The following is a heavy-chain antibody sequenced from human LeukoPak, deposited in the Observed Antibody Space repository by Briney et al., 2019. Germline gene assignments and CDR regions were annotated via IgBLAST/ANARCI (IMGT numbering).Heavy chain of an antibody. V-gene: IGHV4-59*08. D-gene: IGHD6-6*01. J-gene: IGHJ4*02. Sequence: SETLSLTCSVSGGSVSNYYWSWIRQPPGKGLEWLGYVYYTGSTNYNPSLKSRVTMFEDKSKNQFSLRLYSVTVADTAVYYCARHFAYSSSSYFDYWGQGSLVTVSS. CDR3: ARHFAYSSSSYFDY. CDR2: VYYTGST. CDR1: GGSVSNYY.